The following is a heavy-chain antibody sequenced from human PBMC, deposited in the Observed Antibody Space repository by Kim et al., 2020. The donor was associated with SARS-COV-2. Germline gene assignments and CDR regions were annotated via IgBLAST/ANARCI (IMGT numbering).Heavy chain of an antibody. D-gene: IGHD3-16*01. CDR2: T. CDR3: ARLGGLGYVFA. V-gene: IGHV1-46*01. Sequence: TSDAQTFQGRVSMTRDTSTSTVYMELSSLRSEDTAVYYCARLGGLGYVFAWGQGTLVTVSS. J-gene: IGHJ5*02.